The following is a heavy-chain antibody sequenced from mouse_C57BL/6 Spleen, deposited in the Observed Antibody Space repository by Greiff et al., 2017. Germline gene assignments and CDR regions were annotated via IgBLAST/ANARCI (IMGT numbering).Heavy chain of an antibody. Sequence: QVQLQQSGPGLVQPSQSLSITCTVSGFSLTSYGVHWVRQSPGKGLEWLGVIWRGGSTDYNAAFMSRLSITKDNSKSQVFFKMNSLQADDTAIYYCAKNYGYYSDWYFDVWGTGTTVTVSS. D-gene: IGHD2-3*01. CDR1: GFSLTSYG. CDR2: IWRGGST. J-gene: IGHJ1*03. CDR3: AKNYGYYSDWYFDV. V-gene: IGHV2-5*01.